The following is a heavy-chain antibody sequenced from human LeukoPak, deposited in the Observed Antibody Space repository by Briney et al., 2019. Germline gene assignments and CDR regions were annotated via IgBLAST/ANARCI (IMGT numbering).Heavy chain of an antibody. V-gene: IGHV3-48*01. D-gene: IGHD2-2*01. CDR3: ARERAAAAPYYMDV. J-gene: IGHJ6*03. CDR1: GFPFSSYS. Sequence: GGSLRLSCAASGFPFSSYSMNWVRQAPGKGLEWVSYISSSSSTIYYADSVKGRFTISRDNAKNSLYLQMNSLRAEDTAVYYCARERAAAAPYYMDVWGKGTTVTVSS. CDR2: ISSSSSTI.